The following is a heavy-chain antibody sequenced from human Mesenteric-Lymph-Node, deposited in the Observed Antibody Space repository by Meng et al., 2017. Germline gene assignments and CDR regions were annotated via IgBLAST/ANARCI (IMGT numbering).Heavy chain of an antibody. CDR1: GYIFTTYG. V-gene: IGHV1-3*01. CDR3: ARDGVGATPFGY. D-gene: IGHD1-26*01. J-gene: IGHJ4*02. Sequence: QVQLVQSGAEVKKPGASVKVSCKTSGYIFTTYGIHWVRQAPGQGLEWMGWINADSGNTKYSQKLQGRVTITRDTSASTAYVELRSLRSDDTAVYYCARDGVGATPFGYWGQGTLVTVSS. CDR2: INADSGNT.